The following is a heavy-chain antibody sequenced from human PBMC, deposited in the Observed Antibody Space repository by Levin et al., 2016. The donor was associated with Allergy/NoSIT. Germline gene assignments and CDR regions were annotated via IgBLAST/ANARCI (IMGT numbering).Heavy chain of an antibody. J-gene: IGHJ6*02. CDR3: ATYYDILTGYFSGYYYYGMDV. D-gene: IGHD3-9*01. V-gene: IGHV1-69*01. Sequence: WVRQAPGQGLEWMGGIIPIFGTANYAQKFQGRVTITADESTSTAYMELSSLRSEDTAVYYCATYYDILTGYFSGYYYYGMDVWGQGTTVTVSS. CDR2: IIPIFGTA.